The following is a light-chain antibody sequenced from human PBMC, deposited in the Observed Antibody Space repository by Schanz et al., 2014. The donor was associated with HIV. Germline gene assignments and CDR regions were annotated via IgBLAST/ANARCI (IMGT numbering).Light chain of an antibody. Sequence: QSALAQPASVSGSPGQSITISCTGTSNDVGTTDRVSWYQQHPDKAPKLMIYEVSERPPGVSSRFSGSKSGNTASLTISGLQAEDEADYYCCSYTTTSTSVFGAGTKLTVL. CDR3: CSYTTTSTSV. CDR1: SNDVGTTDR. V-gene: IGLV2-14*02. CDR2: EVS. J-gene: IGLJ1*01.